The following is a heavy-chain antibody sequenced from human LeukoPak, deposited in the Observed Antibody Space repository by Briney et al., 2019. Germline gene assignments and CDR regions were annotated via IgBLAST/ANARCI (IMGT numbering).Heavy chain of an antibody. Sequence: GGSLRLSCAASGFTFSSYAMSWVRQAPGKGLEWVSAISGSGGSTYYADSVKGRFTISRDNSKNTLYLQMNSLRAEDTAVYYCAKTRPMSIAAAGRFYFDYWGQGTLVTVSS. D-gene: IGHD6-13*01. CDR1: GFTFSSYA. J-gene: IGHJ4*02. CDR3: AKTRPMSIAAAGRFYFDY. V-gene: IGHV3-23*01. CDR2: ISGSGGST.